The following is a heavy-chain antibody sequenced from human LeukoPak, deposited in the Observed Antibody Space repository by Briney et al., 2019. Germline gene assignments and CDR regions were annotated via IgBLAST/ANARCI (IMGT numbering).Heavy chain of an antibody. CDR1: GGSIGSYY. Sequence: KPSETLSLTCSVSGGSIGSYYWSWIRQPPGKGLEWIGYIYYSGSTNYNPSLKSRVTISVDTSKNQFSLKLSSVTAADTAVYYCARHMYSSSWYGGKGYYYYYYMDVWGKGTTVTVSS. CDR3: ARHMYSSSWYGGKGYYYYYYMDV. CDR2: IYYSGST. D-gene: IGHD6-13*01. J-gene: IGHJ6*03. V-gene: IGHV4-59*08.